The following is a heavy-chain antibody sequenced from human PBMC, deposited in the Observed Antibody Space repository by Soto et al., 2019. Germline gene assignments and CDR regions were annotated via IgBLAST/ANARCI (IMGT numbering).Heavy chain of an antibody. D-gene: IGHD2-15*01. CDR2: ITHGGST. CDR1: GGSISSDY. CDR3: ARIPRGGPSLGWFDY. V-gene: IGHV4-59*01. Sequence: SETLSLTCTVSGGSISSDYWSWFRQPPGKGLEWIGYITHGGSTKYNPSLESRITLSIDTSRHQFSLQLSFVTAADTAIYYCARIPRGGPSLGWFDYWGQGSLVTVSS. J-gene: IGHJ4*02.